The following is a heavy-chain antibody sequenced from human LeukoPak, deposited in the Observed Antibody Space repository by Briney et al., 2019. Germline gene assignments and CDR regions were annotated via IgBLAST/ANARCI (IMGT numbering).Heavy chain of an antibody. J-gene: IGHJ5*02. CDR3: ARRPRRSSSWNWFDP. V-gene: IGHV4-34*01. Sequence: SETLSLTCAVYGGSFSGYYWSWIRQPPGKGLEWIGEINHSGSTNYNPSLKSRVTISVDTSKNQFSLKLSSVTAADTAVYYCARRPRRSSSWNWFDPWGQGTLVTASS. D-gene: IGHD6-13*01. CDR2: INHSGST. CDR1: GGSFSGYY.